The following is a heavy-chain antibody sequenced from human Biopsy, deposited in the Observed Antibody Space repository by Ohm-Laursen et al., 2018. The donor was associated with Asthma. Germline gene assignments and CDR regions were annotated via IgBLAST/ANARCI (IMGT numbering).Heavy chain of an antibody. V-gene: IGHV7-4-1*02. CDR1: GYTLTSYG. D-gene: IGHD3-22*01. J-gene: IGHJ4*02. CDR3: ARMISYYHEMRAPFFDY. CDR2: INTNTGNP. Sequence: ASVKVSCKASGYTLTSYGMNWVRQAPGQGLEWMGWINTNTGNPTYAQGFTGRFVFSLDTSVNTAHLQTSSLKAEDTAVYYCARMISYYHEMRAPFFDYWGQGTLVTVSS.